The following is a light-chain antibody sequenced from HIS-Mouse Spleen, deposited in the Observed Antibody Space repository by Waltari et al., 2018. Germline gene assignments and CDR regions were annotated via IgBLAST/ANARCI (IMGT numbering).Light chain of an antibody. CDR2: DVS. Sequence: QSALTQPRSVSGSPGQSVTIPCTGTSSDVGGYNYVSWYQQHPGKAPKLMIYDVSKRPSGVPDRFSGSKSGNTASLTISGLQAEDEADYYCSSYTSSSTVVFGGGTKLTVL. CDR3: SSYTSSSTVV. V-gene: IGLV2-11*01. J-gene: IGLJ2*01. CDR1: SSDVGGYNY.